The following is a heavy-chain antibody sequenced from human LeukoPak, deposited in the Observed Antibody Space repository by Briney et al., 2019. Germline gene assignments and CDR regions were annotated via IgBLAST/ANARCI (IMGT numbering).Heavy chain of an antibody. V-gene: IGHV3-9*01. Sequence: GGSLRLSCAASGFTFDDYAMHWVRQAPGKGLEWVSGISWNSGSIGYADSVKGRFTISRDNAKNSLYLQMNSLRAEDTALYYCAKGWAPNCSGGSCYGSHFDYRGQGTLVTVSS. D-gene: IGHD2-15*01. CDR1: GFTFDDYA. CDR2: ISWNSGSI. CDR3: AKGWAPNCSGGSCYGSHFDY. J-gene: IGHJ4*02.